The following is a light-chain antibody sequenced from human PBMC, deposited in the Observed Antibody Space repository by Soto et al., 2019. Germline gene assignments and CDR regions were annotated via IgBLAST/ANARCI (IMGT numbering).Light chain of an antibody. V-gene: IGKV3-15*01. CDR3: QQYNEWPET. CDR2: GAS. J-gene: IGKJ1*01. Sequence: EMVMTQSPATLSVSPGERATLSCRASHSVRSSLAWYQQKPGQAPRLLIHGASTRATGIPGRFSGSGSGTEFTIIISSLQSEDFAVYYCQQYNEWPETFGHGTRVEIK. CDR1: HSVRSS.